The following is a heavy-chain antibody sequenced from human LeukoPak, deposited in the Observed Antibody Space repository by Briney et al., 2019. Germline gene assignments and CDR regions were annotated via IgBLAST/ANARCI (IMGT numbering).Heavy chain of an antibody. CDR2: ISSSSSSI. J-gene: IGHJ4*02. CDR1: GFTFSNYG. V-gene: IGHV3-21*01. Sequence: GGALRLSCAASGFTFSNYGMNWVRQAPGKGLEWVSSISSSSSSIYYADSLKGRFTISRDNAKTSLYLQMNSLRAEDTAVYYCAGLADYGNYGPREYLDFWGQGTLVTVSS. D-gene: IGHD4-11*01. CDR3: AGLADYGNYGPREYLDF.